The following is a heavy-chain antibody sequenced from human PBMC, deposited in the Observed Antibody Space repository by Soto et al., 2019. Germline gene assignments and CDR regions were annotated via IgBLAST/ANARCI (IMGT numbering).Heavy chain of an antibody. CDR3: TTVTTVDYYFDY. Sequence: GGSLRLSCAASGLTFSDRYMDWVRQAPGKGLEWVGRIRKKTNSYTTEYAASVKGRFIISRDDSTNSLYLQMSSLKTEDTAVYYCTTVTTVDYYFDYWGQGTLVTVSS. V-gene: IGHV3-72*01. CDR2: IRKKTNSYTT. CDR1: GLTFSDRY. D-gene: IGHD4-17*01. J-gene: IGHJ4*02.